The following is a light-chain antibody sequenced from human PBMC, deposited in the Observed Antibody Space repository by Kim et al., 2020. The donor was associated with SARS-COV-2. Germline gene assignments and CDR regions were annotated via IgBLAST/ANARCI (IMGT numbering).Light chain of an antibody. CDR3: QQYGSSPPT. J-gene: IGKJ2*01. CDR1: QSVSSSY. V-gene: IGKV3-20*01. CDR2: GAS. Sequence: LSPGERATLSCRASQSVSSSYVAWYQQKPGQAPRLLIYGASSRATGIPDRFSGSGSGTDFTLTISRLEPEDFAVYYCQQYGSSPPTFGQGTKLEI.